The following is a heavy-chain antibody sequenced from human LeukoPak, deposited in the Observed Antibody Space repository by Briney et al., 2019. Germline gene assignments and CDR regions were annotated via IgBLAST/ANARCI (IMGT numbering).Heavy chain of an antibody. D-gene: IGHD3-3*01. Sequence: ASVKVPCKASGYTFTSYDINWVRQATGQGLEWMGWMNPNSGNTGYAQKFQGRVTMTRNTSISTAYMELSSLRSEDTAVYYCARGTPSQKDYDFWSGYYYYYYYYYMDVWGKGTTVTVSS. CDR1: GYTFTSYD. CDR3: ARGTPSQKDYDFWSGYYYYYYYYYMDV. J-gene: IGHJ6*03. CDR2: MNPNSGNT. V-gene: IGHV1-8*01.